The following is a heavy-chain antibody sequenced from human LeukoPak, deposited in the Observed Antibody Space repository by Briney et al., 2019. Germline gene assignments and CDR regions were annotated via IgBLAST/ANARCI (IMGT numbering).Heavy chain of an antibody. CDR2: IYYSGST. J-gene: IGHJ2*01. Sequence: ETLSLTCTVSGGSISNYYWSWIRQPPGKGLEWIGYIYYSGSTNYNPSLKSRVTISVDTSKNQFSLKLSSVTAADTAVYYCARDLGDNWKDWYFDLWGRGTLVTVSS. CDR1: GGSISNYY. D-gene: IGHD1-20*01. V-gene: IGHV4-59*01. CDR3: ARDLGDNWKDWYFDL.